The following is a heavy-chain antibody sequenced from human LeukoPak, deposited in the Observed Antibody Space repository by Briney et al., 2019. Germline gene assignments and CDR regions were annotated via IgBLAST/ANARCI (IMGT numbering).Heavy chain of an antibody. Sequence: SVKVSCKASGGTFSSYAISWVRQAPGQGLEWMGRIIPIFGTANYAQKFQGRVTITTDESTSTAYMELSSLRSEDTAVYYCARDLAVAGTNWFDPWGQGTLVTVSS. J-gene: IGHJ5*02. D-gene: IGHD6-19*01. CDR1: GGTFSSYA. CDR3: ARDLAVAGTNWFDP. V-gene: IGHV1-69*05. CDR2: IIPIFGTA.